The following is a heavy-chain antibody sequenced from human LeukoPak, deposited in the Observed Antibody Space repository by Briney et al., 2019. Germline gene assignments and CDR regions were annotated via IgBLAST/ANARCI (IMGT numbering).Heavy chain of an antibody. CDR1: GGSFSGYY. CDR2: INHSGST. CDR3: ARGYGSGSYYGN. D-gene: IGHD3-10*01. V-gene: IGHV4-34*01. J-gene: IGHJ4*02. Sequence: ETLSLTCAVYGGSFSGYYWSWIRQPPGQGLEWIGKINHSGSTNYNPSLKSRVTISVDTSKNQFSLKLSSVTAADTAVYYCARGYGSGSYYGNWGQGTLVTVSS.